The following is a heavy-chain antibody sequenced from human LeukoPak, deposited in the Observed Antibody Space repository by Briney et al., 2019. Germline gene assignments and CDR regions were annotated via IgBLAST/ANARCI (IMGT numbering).Heavy chain of an antibody. CDR1: GYTFTGYY. CDR3: ARRRGYSGYELDV. Sequence: GASVKVSCTASGYTFTGYYMHWVRQAPGQGLEWMGWINPNSGGTNYAQKFQGRVTMTRDTSISTAYMELSRLRSDDTAVYYCARRRGYSGYELDVWGKGTTVTVSS. V-gene: IGHV1-2*02. D-gene: IGHD5-12*01. CDR2: INPNSGGT. J-gene: IGHJ6*04.